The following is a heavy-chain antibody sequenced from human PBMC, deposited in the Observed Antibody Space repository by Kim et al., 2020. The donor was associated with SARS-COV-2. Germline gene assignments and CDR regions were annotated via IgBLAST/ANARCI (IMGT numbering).Heavy chain of an antibody. CDR1: GFTFSAYD. CDR2: ITKSSTTI. CDR3: VRDRMGGAFDI. Sequence: GGSLRLSCATSGFTFSAYDMNWVRQAPGKGLEWLSFITKSSTTIYYAVSVEGRFTISRDNAKNSLFLQMNSLRDEDTALYYCVRDRMGGAFDIWGQGTMV. D-gene: IGHD3-16*01. J-gene: IGHJ3*02. V-gene: IGHV3-48*02.